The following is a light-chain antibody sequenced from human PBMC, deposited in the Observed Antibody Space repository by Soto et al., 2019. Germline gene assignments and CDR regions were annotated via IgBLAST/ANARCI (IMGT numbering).Light chain of an antibody. V-gene: IGKV4-1*01. CDR3: QQYYSTPSWT. Sequence: DIVMTQSPDSLAVSLGERATINCKSSQSVLFSSNNKNYLAWYQQKPGQPPKLLIYWASTRESGVPDRFSGSGSETDFTLTISSLQADDVAVYYCQQYYSTPSWTFGQGTKVEI. CDR2: WAS. J-gene: IGKJ1*01. CDR1: QSVLFSSNNKNY.